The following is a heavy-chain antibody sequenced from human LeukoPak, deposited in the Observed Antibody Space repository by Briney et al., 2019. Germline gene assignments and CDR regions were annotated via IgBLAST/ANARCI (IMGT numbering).Heavy chain of an antibody. Sequence: GGSLRLSCAASGFTFSSYSMNWVRQAPGKGLEWVSAISGSGGSTYYADSVKGRFTISRDNSKNTLYLQMNSLRAEDTAVYYCAQTYYDFWSGYPSIWGQGTMVTVSS. CDR3: AQTYYDFWSGYPSI. D-gene: IGHD3-3*01. CDR2: ISGSGGST. J-gene: IGHJ3*02. CDR1: GFTFSSYS. V-gene: IGHV3-23*01.